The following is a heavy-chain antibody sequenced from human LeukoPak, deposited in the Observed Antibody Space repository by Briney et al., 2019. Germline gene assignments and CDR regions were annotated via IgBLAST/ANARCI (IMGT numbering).Heavy chain of an antibody. CDR3: ARVGDIYDSSGYYFDY. J-gene: IGHJ4*02. CDR1: GYTFTSYG. Sequence: ASVKVSCKASGYTFTSYGISWVRQAPGQGLEWMGWISAYNSNTNYAQKLQGRVTMTTDTSTSTAHMELRSLRSDDTAVYYCARVGDIYDSSGYYFDYWGQGTLVTVSS. D-gene: IGHD3-22*01. CDR2: ISAYNSNT. V-gene: IGHV1-18*01.